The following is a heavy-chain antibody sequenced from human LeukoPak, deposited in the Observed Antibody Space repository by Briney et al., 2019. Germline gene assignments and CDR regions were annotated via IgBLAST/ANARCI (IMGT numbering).Heavy chain of an antibody. CDR1: GFTFSSYA. CDR2: ISGSGGST. Sequence: PGGSLRLSCAASGFTFSSYAMSWVRQAPGKGLEWVSAISGSGGSTYYADSVKGRFTISRDNSKNTLYLQMNSLRAEDTAVYYCAKCHYYDSSGYYYGMDVWGQGTTVTVSS. CDR3: AKCHYYDSSGYYYGMDV. D-gene: IGHD3-22*01. J-gene: IGHJ6*02. V-gene: IGHV3-23*01.